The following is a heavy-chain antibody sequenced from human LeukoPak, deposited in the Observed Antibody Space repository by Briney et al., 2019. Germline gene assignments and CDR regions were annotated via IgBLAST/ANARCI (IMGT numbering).Heavy chain of an antibody. D-gene: IGHD6-19*01. CDR3: ASQAKDSSGWRNYFDY. CDR1: GFTFSSYA. J-gene: IGHJ4*02. CDR2: ISGSGGST. Sequence: GGSLRLSCAASGFTFSSYAMSWVRQAPGRGLEWVSGISGSGGSTYYADSVKGRFTISRDNSKNTLYLQMNSLRAEDTAVYYCASQAKDSSGWRNYFDYWGQGTLVTVSS. V-gene: IGHV3-23*01.